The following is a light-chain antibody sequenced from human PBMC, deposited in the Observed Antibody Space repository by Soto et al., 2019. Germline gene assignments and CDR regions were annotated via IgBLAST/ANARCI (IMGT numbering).Light chain of an antibody. CDR1: KLGDKY. J-gene: IGLJ1*01. Sequence: SYELTQPPSVSVSPGQTASITCSGDKLGDKYACWYQQKPGQSPVLVIYQDSKRPSGIPERFSGSNSGNTATLTISGTQAMDEADYYYQAWDSSRYVFGTGTKLTVL. V-gene: IGLV3-1*01. CDR3: QAWDSSRYV. CDR2: QDS.